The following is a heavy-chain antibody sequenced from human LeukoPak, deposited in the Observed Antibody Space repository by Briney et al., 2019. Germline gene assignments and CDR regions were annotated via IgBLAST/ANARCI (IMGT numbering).Heavy chain of an antibody. V-gene: IGHV4-4*07. CDR3: ARGVVLGYDSSGYFGFDY. CDR2: IYTSGST. Sequence: SETLSLTCTVSGGSISSYYWSWVRQPAGKGLEWIGRIYTSGSTNYNPSLKSRVTMSVDTSKNQFSLKLSSVTAADTAVYYCARGVVLGYDSSGYFGFDYWGQGTLVTVSS. J-gene: IGHJ4*02. CDR1: GGSISSYY. D-gene: IGHD3-22*01.